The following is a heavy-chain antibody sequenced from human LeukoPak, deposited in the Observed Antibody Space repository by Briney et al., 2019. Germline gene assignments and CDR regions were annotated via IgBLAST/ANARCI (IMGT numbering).Heavy chain of an antibody. CDR2: IIPIFGTA. J-gene: IGHJ4*02. CDR3: ARGGYQLPYFDY. CDR1: GGTFSSYA. D-gene: IGHD2-2*01. V-gene: IGHV1-69*13. Sequence: ASVKVSCKASGGTFSSYAISWVRQAPGQGLEWMGGIIPIFGTANYAQKFQGRVTITADESTSTAYMELSSLRSEDTAVYYCARGGYQLPYFDYWGQGTLVTVSS.